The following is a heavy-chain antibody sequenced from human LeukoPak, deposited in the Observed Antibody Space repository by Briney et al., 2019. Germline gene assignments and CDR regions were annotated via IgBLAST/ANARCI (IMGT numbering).Heavy chain of an antibody. V-gene: IGHV1-18*01. J-gene: IGHJ4*02. CDR1: GYTFTSYG. D-gene: IGHD3-10*01. CDR2: ISAYNGNT. CDR3: ARDLYYGSGSYYDY. Sequence: ASVKVSCKASGYTFTSYGNSWVRQAPGQGLEWMGWISAYNGNTNYAQRLQGRVAMTTDTSTSTAYMELRSLRSDDTAVYYCARDLYYGSGSYYDYWGQGTLVTVSS.